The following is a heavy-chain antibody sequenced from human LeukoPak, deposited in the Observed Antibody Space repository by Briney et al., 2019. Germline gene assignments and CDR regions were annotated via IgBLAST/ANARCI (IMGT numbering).Heavy chain of an antibody. CDR1: GFTFSTYD. D-gene: IGHD5-18*01. J-gene: IGHJ4*02. Sequence: GGSLRLSCAASGFTFSTYDMHWVRQAPGKGLEWVAVISYDGSNKYYADSVKGRFTISRDNSKNTLYLQMHSLKASDTAVYYCASGAAMVFFDYWGQGTLVTVSS. CDR2: ISYDGSNK. V-gene: IGHV3-30*03. CDR3: ASGAAMVFFDY.